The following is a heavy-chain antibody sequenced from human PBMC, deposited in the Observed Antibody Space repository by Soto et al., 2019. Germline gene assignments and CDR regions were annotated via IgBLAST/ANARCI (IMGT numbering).Heavy chain of an antibody. CDR2: INPSGGST. J-gene: IGHJ6*02. Sequence: ASVKVSCKASGYTFTSYYMHWVRQAPGQGLEWMGIINPSGGSTSYAQKFQGRVTMTRDTSTSTVYMELSSLRSEDTAVYYCARLPLSIAAAGTNYYYYGMAVWGQGTTVTVSS. CDR3: ARLPLSIAAAGTNYYYYGMAV. V-gene: IGHV1-46*01. D-gene: IGHD6-13*01. CDR1: GYTFTSYY.